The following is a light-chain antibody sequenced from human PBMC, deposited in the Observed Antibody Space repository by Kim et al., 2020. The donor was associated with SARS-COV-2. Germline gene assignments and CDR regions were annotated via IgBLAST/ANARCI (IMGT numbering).Light chain of an antibody. Sequence: SPGERATLSCRPSQTINNRLAWYQHMPGQAPRLLIYDATTRATGVPARFIGSGSETDFTLTISSLQSEDFAVYYCQQSNDLRPLTFGQGTKLDI. CDR2: DAT. J-gene: IGKJ1*01. CDR1: QTINNR. V-gene: IGKV3-15*01. CDR3: QQSNDLRPLT.